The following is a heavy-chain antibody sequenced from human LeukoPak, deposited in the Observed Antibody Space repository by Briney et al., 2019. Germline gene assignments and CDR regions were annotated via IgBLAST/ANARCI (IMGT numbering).Heavy chain of an antibody. V-gene: IGHV3-21*01. D-gene: IGHD1-26*01. CDR1: GFTFSSYS. CDR3: ARDQLVGATMDAFDI. CDR2: ISSSSSYI. Sequence: PGGSLRLSCAASGFTFSSYSMNLVRQAPGKGLEWVSSISSSSSYIYYADSVKGRFTISRDNAKNSLYLQMNSLRAEDTAVYYCARDQLVGATMDAFDIWGQGTMVTVSS. J-gene: IGHJ3*02.